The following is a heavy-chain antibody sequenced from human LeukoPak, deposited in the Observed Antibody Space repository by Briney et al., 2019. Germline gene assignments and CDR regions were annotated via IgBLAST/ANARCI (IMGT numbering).Heavy chain of an antibody. CDR1: GGTFSSYA. Sequence: GASVKVSCKASGGTFSSYAISWVRQAPGQGLEWMGRIIPILGIANYAQKFQGRVTITADKSTSTAYMELSSLRSEDTAVYYCARVGASGYSGYDKNGPFDYWGQGTLVTVSS. J-gene: IGHJ4*02. CDR2: IIPILGIA. D-gene: IGHD5-12*01. V-gene: IGHV1-69*04. CDR3: ARVGASGYSGYDKNGPFDY.